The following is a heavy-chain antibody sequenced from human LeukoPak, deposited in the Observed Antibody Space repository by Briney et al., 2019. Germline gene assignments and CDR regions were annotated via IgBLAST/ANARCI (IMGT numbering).Heavy chain of an antibody. Sequence: GASVKVSCKASGGTFSSYAISWVRQAPGQGLEWMGGIIPIFGTANYAQKFQGRVSITADESTSTAYMELSSLRSEDTAVYYCASQYYGTGAFDIWGQGTMVTVSS. CDR3: ASQYYGTGAFDI. CDR1: GGTFSSYA. CDR2: IIPIFGTA. D-gene: IGHD3-10*01. J-gene: IGHJ3*02. V-gene: IGHV1-69*13.